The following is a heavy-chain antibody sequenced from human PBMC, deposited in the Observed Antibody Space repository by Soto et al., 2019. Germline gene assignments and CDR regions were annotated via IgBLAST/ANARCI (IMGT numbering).Heavy chain of an antibody. J-gene: IGHJ6*02. CDR3: ARDLWGYCGADCYPLDV. D-gene: IGHD2-21*02. CDR1: GGSISYFY. Sequence: SETLSLTCAVSGGSISYFYWSWIRQPPGKGLECIGYIYYTGSTNYNPSLKSRVTISVDTSKNQFSLKLNSVTAADTAVYYCARDLWGYCGADCYPLDVWGQGTTVTVSS. V-gene: IGHV4-59*01. CDR2: IYYTGST.